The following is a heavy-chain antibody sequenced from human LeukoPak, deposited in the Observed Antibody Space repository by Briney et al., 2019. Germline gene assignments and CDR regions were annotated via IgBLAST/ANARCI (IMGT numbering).Heavy chain of an antibody. Sequence: GGSLRLSCAAPGFTFDDYAMHWVRQAPGKGLEWVSGISWNSGSIGYADSVKGRFTISRDNAKNSLYLQMNSLRAEDTALYYCAKDLEQWLGHDAFDIWGQGTMVTVSS. CDR3: AKDLEQWLGHDAFDI. V-gene: IGHV3-9*01. CDR1: GFTFDDYA. D-gene: IGHD6-19*01. J-gene: IGHJ3*02. CDR2: ISWNSGSI.